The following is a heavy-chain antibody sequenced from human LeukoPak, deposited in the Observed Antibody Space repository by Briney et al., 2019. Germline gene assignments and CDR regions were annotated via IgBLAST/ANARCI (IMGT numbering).Heavy chain of an antibody. Sequence: GRSLRLSCAASGFTFSSNLMHWVRQGPGKGLVWVSHINSDGRSTRYADSVKGRFTISRDNAKNTVYLQMNSLRAEDTAVYFCARDFSGAIDYWGQGTQVTVSS. CDR3: ARDFSGAIDY. V-gene: IGHV3-74*01. CDR2: INSDGRST. CDR1: GFTFSSNL. D-gene: IGHD3-10*01. J-gene: IGHJ4*02.